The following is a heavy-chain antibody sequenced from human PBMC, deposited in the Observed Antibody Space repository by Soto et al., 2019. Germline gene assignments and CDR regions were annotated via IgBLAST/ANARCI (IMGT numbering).Heavy chain of an antibody. Sequence: SETLSLTCAVYGGSFTGYYWNWIRQPPGKGLEWIGEINHSGSTNYNPSLKSRVSISVDTSKNQFSLRLNSVTAADTAVYYCASQRPTLTTFDYWGQGSLVTVSS. D-gene: IGHD4-17*01. CDR1: GGSFTGYY. CDR3: ASQRPTLTTFDY. CDR2: INHSGST. J-gene: IGHJ4*02. V-gene: IGHV4-34*01.